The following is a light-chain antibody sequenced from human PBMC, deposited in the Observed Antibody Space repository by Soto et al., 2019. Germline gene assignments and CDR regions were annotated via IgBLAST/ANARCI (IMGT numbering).Light chain of an antibody. CDR3: QQANTFPLT. CDR2: AVS. V-gene: IGKV1D-12*01. Sequence: DIQMTQSPSSVSASVGDRVTITCRASQGIYNWLAWYQQKPGKAPKLLISAVSNLQSGVPSRFSGSGYGTDFTLAISSLQPDDFASYYCQQANTFPLTLGPGTKVDIK. J-gene: IGKJ3*01. CDR1: QGIYNW.